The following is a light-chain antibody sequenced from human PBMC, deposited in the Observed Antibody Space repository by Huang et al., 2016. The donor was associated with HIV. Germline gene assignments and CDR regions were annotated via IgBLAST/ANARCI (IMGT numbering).Light chain of an antibody. V-gene: IGKV1-5*03. CDR3: QQYNNYVT. J-gene: IGKJ1*01. Sequence: DIKMTQPLSTLFASVGDTVTIPCRASQTLSTWLAWYQQTPGKAPKLLIYAASSLESGVPSRFSGSGSGTEFTLTISSLQPDDSATYYCQQYNNYVTFGQGTKVEI. CDR1: QTLSTW. CDR2: AAS.